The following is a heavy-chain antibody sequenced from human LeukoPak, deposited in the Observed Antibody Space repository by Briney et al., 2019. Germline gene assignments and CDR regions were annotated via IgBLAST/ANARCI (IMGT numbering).Heavy chain of an antibody. V-gene: IGHV3-74*01. Sequence: GGSLRLSCLASGFTFSDYWTHWVRQAPGKGLVWVSRINSDGSSTSDADSVKGRFTISRDNAKNTVYLQMNSLRAEDTAVYYCARRSAALSLDYWGQGTLVTVSS. J-gene: IGHJ4*02. CDR3: ARRSAALSLDY. CDR2: INSDGSST. CDR1: GFTFSDYW. D-gene: IGHD3-10*01.